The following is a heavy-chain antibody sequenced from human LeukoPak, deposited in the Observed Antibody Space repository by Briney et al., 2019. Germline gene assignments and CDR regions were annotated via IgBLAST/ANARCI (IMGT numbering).Heavy chain of an antibody. CDR2: IIPIFGTA. V-gene: IGHV1-69*13. J-gene: IGHJ4*02. CDR3: ARYMISSGYHDY. CDR1: GGTFSSYA. Sequence: ASVKVSCKASGGTFSSYAISWVRQAPGQGLEWMGGIIPIFGTANYAQKFQGRVTITADESTSTAYMELSSLRSEDTAVYYCARYMISSGYHDYWGQGTLVTVSS. D-gene: IGHD3-22*01.